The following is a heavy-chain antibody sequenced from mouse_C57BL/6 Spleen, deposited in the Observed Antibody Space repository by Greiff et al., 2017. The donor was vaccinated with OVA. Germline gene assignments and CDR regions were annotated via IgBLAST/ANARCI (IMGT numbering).Heavy chain of an antibody. CDR2: IDPSDSYT. CDR1: GYTFTGYW. CDR3: AFGNYGYFDY. Sequence: VQLQQPGAELVMPGASVKLSCKASGYTFTGYWMHWVKQRPGQGLEWIGEIDPSDSYTNYNQKFKGKSTLTVDKSSSTAYMQLSSLTSEDSAVYYCAFGNYGYFDYWGQGTTLTVSS. V-gene: IGHV1-69*01. D-gene: IGHD2-1*01. J-gene: IGHJ2*01.